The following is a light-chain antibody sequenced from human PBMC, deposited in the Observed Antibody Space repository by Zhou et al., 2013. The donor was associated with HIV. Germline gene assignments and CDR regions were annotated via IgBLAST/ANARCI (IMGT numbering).Light chain of an antibody. CDR3: QQYDNLPFT. Sequence: DIQMTQSPSSLSASVGDRVTITCQASQDISNYLNWYQQKPGKAPKLLIYDASNLETGVPSRFSGSGSGTDFTFTISSLQPEDIATYYCQQYDNLPFTFGGGTEGGDQT. CDR1: QDISNY. V-gene: IGKV1-33*01. J-gene: IGKJ4*01. CDR2: DAS.